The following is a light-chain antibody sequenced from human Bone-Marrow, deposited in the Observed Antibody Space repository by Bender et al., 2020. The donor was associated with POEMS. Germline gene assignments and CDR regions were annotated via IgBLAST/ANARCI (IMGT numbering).Light chain of an antibody. J-gene: IGLJ1*01. Sequence: QSALTQPRSVSGSPGQSVTISCTGTSNDVGAYDYVSWYQQHPGKAPKLMIYEVSERPSGVPDRFSGAKSGNTASLTVSGLQTEDEADYYCISYSSISTYVFGSGTKVTVL. CDR1: SNDVGAYDY. CDR2: EVS. CDR3: ISYSSISTYV. V-gene: IGLV2-8*01.